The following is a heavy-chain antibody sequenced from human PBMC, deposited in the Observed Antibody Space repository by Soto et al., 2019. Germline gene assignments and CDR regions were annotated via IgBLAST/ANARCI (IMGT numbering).Heavy chain of an antibody. D-gene: IGHD2-2*02. Sequence: QVQLVQSGAEVKKPGSSVKVSCKASGGTFSSYAISWVRQAPGQGLEWMGGIIPIFGTANYAQKFQGRVTITADESTSTAYMELSSLRSEDTAVYYCASRYCSSTSCYTGWFDHWGQGTLVTVSS. V-gene: IGHV1-69*01. CDR1: GGTFSSYA. J-gene: IGHJ5*02. CDR2: IIPIFGTA. CDR3: ASRYCSSTSCYTGWFDH.